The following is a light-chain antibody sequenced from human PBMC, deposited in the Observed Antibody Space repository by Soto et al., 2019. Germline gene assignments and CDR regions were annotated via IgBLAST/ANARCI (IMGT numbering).Light chain of an antibody. CDR3: SSYTSSSTYV. CDR1: SSDVGGSNG. CDR2: DVS. V-gene: IGLV2-18*02. J-gene: IGLJ1*01. Sequence: QSVLTQPTSVSGSPGQSVAISCTGTSSDVGGSNGVSWYQQPPGTAPKLIIYDVSNRPSGVPDRFSGSKSGNTASLIISGLQAEDEGDYYCSSYTSSSTYVFGTGTKLTVL.